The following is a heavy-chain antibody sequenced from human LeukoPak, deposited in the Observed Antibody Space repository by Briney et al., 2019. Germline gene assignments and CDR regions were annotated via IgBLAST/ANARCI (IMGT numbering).Heavy chain of an antibody. V-gene: IGHV1-69*05. D-gene: IGHD3-10*01. Sequence: GASVKVSCKASGGTFSSYAISWVRQAPGQGLEWMGGIIPIFGTANYAQKFQGRVTITTDESTSTAYMELSSLRSEDTAVYYCATYYYGSDHNWFGPWGQGTLVTVSS. J-gene: IGHJ5*02. CDR3: ATYYYGSDHNWFGP. CDR2: IIPIFGTA. CDR1: GGTFSSYA.